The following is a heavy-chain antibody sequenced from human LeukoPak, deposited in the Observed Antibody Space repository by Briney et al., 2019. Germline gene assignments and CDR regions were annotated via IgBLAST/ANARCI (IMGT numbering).Heavy chain of an antibody. J-gene: IGHJ4*02. CDR3: ARRQSITMVRGVIITGYYFDY. CDR2: IYPGDSDT. Sequence: GESLKISCKGSGYSFTSYWNGWVRQMPGKGLEWMEIIYPGDSDTRYSPSFQGQVTISADKSISTAYLQWSSLKASDTAMYYCARRQSITMVRGVIITGYYFDYWGQGTLVTVSS. D-gene: IGHD3-10*01. CDR1: GYSFTSYW. V-gene: IGHV5-51*01.